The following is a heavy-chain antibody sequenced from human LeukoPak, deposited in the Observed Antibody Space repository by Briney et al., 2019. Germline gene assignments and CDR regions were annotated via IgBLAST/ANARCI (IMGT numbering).Heavy chain of an antibody. V-gene: IGHV4-61*01. CDR3: ASYSNYDQFDY. CDR1: GGSISSSSYY. D-gene: IGHD4-11*01. J-gene: IGHJ4*02. CDR2: IYYSGST. Sequence: SETLSLTCTVSGGSISSSSYYWSWIRQPPGKGLEWIGYIYYSGSTNYNPSLKSRVTISVDTSKNQFSLKLSSVTAADTAVYYCASYSNYDQFDYWGQGTLVTVSS.